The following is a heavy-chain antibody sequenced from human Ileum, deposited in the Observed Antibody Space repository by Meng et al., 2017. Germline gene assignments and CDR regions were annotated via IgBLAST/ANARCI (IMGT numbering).Heavy chain of an antibody. Sequence: SETLSLTCTVSGGSISSSSYYWCWIRQPPGKGLEWIGSIYYSGSTYNNPSLKSRVTISVDTSKNQFSLKLSSVTAADTAVYYCARGFSSSGSFQHWGHGTLVTVSS. CDR2: IYYSGST. CDR3: ARGFSSSGSFQH. J-gene: IGHJ1*01. V-gene: IGHV4-39*07. D-gene: IGHD3-22*01. CDR1: GGSISSSSYY.